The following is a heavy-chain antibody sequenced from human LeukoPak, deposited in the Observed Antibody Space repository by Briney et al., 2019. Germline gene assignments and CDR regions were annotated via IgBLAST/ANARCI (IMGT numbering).Heavy chain of an antibody. Sequence: GGSLRLSCAASGFTFSSYAMHWVRQAPGKGLEWVAVISYDGSNKYYAGSVKGRFTISKDSSKNTMYLQMNSLRTEDTAVYYCARGNYCGSGFLRGMDVWGQGTTVTVSS. CDR3: ARGNYCGSGFLRGMDV. V-gene: IGHV3-30-3*01. CDR1: GFTFSSYA. CDR2: ISYDGSNK. D-gene: IGHD3-10*01. J-gene: IGHJ6*02.